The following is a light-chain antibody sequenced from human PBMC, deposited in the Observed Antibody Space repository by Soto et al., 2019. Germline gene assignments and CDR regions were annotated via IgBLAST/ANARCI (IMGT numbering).Light chain of an antibody. J-gene: IGLJ1*01. CDR3: SSFISSATYV. CDR2: DVS. CDR1: SSDIGNYNY. Sequence: QSVLTQPASVSGSPGQSITISCTGTSSDIGNYNYVSWYQQHPGKAPKLMIYDVSNRPSGVSKRFSGSKSGYTASLTISGLHAEDEADYYCSSFISSATYVFGTGAKVTVL. V-gene: IGLV2-14*01.